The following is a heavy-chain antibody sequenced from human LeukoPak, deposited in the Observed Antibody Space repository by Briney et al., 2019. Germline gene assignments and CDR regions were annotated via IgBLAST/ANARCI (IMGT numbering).Heavy chain of an antibody. V-gene: IGHV4-59*01. J-gene: IGHJ5*02. CDR1: GGSISTYY. CDR2: ISYGGST. Sequence: SETLSLTCTVSGGSISTYYWTWIRQPPGKGLEWIGYISYGGSTNYNPSLKSRVTISVDTSKNQFSLRPTSVTAADTAVYYCARENSVSGGSGSYYRFDPWGQGTLVTVSS. D-gene: IGHD3-10*01. CDR3: ARENSVSGGSGSYYRFDP.